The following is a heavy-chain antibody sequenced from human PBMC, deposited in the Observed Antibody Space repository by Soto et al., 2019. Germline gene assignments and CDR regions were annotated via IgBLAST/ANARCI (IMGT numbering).Heavy chain of an antibody. CDR1: GASITYGGYS. J-gene: IGHJ4*02. CDR2: INHLETT. D-gene: IGHD1-26*01. CDR3: ARGGGSDSFDY. Sequence: LSLTCTVSGASITYGGYSWSWIRQTPGKGLEWIGYINHLETTFYNPSFESRLTLSIDRAKNQFSLNLNSMSAADRAVYFCARGGGSDSFDYWGQGILVTAPQ. V-gene: IGHV4-30-2*01.